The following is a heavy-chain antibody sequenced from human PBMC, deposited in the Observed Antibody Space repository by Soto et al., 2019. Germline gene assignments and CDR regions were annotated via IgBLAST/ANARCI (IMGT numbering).Heavy chain of an antibody. CDR1: GGSISNSSYQ. J-gene: IGHJ4*02. Sequence: SETLSLTCTVSGGSISNSSYQWGWIRQPPGKGLQWIGRVSYSGSTYYNPSLKSRLTISVDTSKTQSSLRLSSVTAADTAVYYCSIIAVSGPFTGFDNWGRGTLVT. CDR3: SIIAVSGPFTGFDN. V-gene: IGHV4-39*01. D-gene: IGHD6-19*01. CDR2: VSYSGST.